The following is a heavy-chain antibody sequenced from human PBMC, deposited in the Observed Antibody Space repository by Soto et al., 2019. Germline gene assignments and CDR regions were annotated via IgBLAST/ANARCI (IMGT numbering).Heavy chain of an antibody. CDR3: AKVRYSSPMGYYYGMDV. CDR2: IIPIFGTA. D-gene: IGHD6-19*01. J-gene: IGHJ6*02. V-gene: IGHV1-69*13. CDR1: RVAFSKFI. Sequence: SVKVSCKASRVAFSKFIVTWVRQAPGLGLEWVGGIIPIFGTANYAQKSQGRVTITADESTSTSYMEVNNLRSEDTAVYYCAKVRYSSPMGYYYGMDVWGQGTTVTVSS.